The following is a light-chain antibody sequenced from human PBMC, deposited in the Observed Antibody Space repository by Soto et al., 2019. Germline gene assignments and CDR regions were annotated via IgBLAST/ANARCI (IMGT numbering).Light chain of an antibody. V-gene: IGKV2-28*01. Sequence: DVVMTQSPLSLPVTPGEPASISCRSSQSLLHRNGYNYLEWYLQKPGQSPQLLIYLGSNRASGVPDRFSGSGSGTYFTLKISRVEAEDVGVYYCMQALQTPRTFGPGTKVDIK. CDR1: QSLLHRNGYNY. CDR3: MQALQTPRT. J-gene: IGKJ3*01. CDR2: LGS.